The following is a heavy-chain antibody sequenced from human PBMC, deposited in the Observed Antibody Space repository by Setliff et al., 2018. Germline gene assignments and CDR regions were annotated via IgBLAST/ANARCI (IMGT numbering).Heavy chain of an antibody. CDR1: GYTFTSYG. D-gene: IGHD3-3*01. CDR3: AREGIERYQYYNFWSGYYTPDY. CDR2: ISAYNGNT. Sequence: ASVKVSCKTSGYTFTSYGISWVRQGPGQGLEWMGWISAYNGNTNYAQKFQGRVTITTDTSTSTAYMELRSLRSDDTAVYYCAREGIERYQYYNFWSGYYTPDYWGQGTLVTVSS. J-gene: IGHJ4*02. V-gene: IGHV1-18*01.